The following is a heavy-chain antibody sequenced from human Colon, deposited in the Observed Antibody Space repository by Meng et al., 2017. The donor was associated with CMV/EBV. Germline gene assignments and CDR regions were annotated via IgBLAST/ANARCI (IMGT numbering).Heavy chain of an antibody. CDR2: IYYRGTA. V-gene: IGHV4-30-4*08. CDR1: ISSCDAY. CDR3: ARVRNYDFWSGHPNWFDP. J-gene: IGHJ5*02. Sequence: ISSCDAYWSWLRQSPGKSLEWIGYIYYRGTAIYNPSLKSRASISVDTSENQLSLNLRSVTVADTAVYFCARVRNYDFWSGHPNWFDPWGQGTLVTAPQ. D-gene: IGHD3-3*01.